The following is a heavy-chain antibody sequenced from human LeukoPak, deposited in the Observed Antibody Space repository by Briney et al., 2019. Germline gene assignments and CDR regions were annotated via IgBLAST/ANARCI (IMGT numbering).Heavy chain of an antibody. Sequence: HPGGSLRLSCAASGFTVSSNYMSWVRQAPGKGLEWVSVVYSGGSTYYADSVKGRFTISRDNSKNTLYLQMNSLRAEDTAVYYCARGLPDAYCGGDCYLTWGQGTLVTVSS. V-gene: IGHV3-53*01. CDR3: ARGLPDAYCGGDCYLT. D-gene: IGHD2-21*02. CDR2: VYSGGST. J-gene: IGHJ5*02. CDR1: GFTVSSNY.